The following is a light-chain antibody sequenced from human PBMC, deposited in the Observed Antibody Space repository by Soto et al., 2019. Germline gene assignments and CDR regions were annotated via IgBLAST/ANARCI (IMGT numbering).Light chain of an antibody. V-gene: IGKV3-20*01. CDR1: QSINNAY. CDR2: GTS. Sequence: EIALTQSPGALSLSPGERATLSCRASQSINNAYLAWYQQKPGQAPRLLISGTSSRATGIPDRFSGSGSGTDFTLTISRLEPEDFAMYYCQQYGSSPPITFGQGTRLEIK. J-gene: IGKJ5*01. CDR3: QQYGSSPPIT.